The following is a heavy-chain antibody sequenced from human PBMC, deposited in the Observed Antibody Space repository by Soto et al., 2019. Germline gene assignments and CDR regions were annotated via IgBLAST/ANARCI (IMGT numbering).Heavy chain of an antibody. CDR2: IWYDGSNK. CDR1: GFTFSSYG. D-gene: IGHD6-19*01. J-gene: IGHJ6*02. V-gene: IGHV3-33*01. CDR3: ARDPGIAVAAPFGVKGLSGDYYYYYGMDV. Sequence: QVQLVESGGGVVQPGRSLRLSCGASGFTFSSYGMHWVRQAPGKGLEWVAVIWYDGSNKYYADSVKGRFTISRDNSKNTLYLQMNSLRAEDTAVYYFARDPGIAVAAPFGVKGLSGDYYYYYGMDVWGQGSTVTVSS.